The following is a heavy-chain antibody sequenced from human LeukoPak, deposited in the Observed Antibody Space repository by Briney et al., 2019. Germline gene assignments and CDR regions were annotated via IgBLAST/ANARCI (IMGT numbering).Heavy chain of an antibody. CDR1: GFTFSSYW. CDR3: ARDRPSGWYISDYYFDH. V-gene: IGHV3-7*01. Sequence: GGSLRLSCAASGFTFSSYWMSWVRQAPGKGLEWVANIKQDGSEKYYVDSVKGRFTTSRDNAKNSLYLQMNSLRAEDTAVYYCARDRPSGWYISDYYFDHWGQGTLVTVSS. J-gene: IGHJ4*02. CDR2: IKQDGSEK. D-gene: IGHD6-19*01.